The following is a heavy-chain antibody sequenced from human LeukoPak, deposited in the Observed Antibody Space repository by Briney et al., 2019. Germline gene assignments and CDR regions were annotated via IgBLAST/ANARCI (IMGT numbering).Heavy chain of an antibody. V-gene: IGHV1-46*01. CDR1: GYTFTSYY. J-gene: IGHJ3*02. Sequence: ASVKVSCKASGYTFTSYYMHWVRQAPGQGLEGMGIINPSGGSTSYAQKFQGRVTMTRDMSTSTAYMELSSLRSEDTAVYYCARSYGAGAFDIWGQGTMVTVSS. D-gene: IGHD4-17*01. CDR3: ARSYGAGAFDI. CDR2: INPSGGST.